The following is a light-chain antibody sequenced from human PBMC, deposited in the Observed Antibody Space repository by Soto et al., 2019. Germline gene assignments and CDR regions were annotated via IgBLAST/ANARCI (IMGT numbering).Light chain of an antibody. CDR1: SSNIENNF. CDR3: GTWDSSLSAGL. Sequence: QSVLTQPPSVSAAPGQKVTISCSGSSSNIENNFVYWYKQFPGTAPKLLIYENDKRASGIPDRFSGSKSGASATLAITGLQTGDEADYYCGTWDSSLSAGLFGGGTKLTVL. J-gene: IGLJ2*01. CDR2: END. V-gene: IGLV1-51*02.